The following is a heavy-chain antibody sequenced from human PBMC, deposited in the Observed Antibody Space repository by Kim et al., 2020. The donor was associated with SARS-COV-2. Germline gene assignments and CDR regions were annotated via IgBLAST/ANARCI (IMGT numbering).Heavy chain of an antibody. Sequence: SETLSLTCAVSGGSFSGHYWTWIRQTPGKGLEWIGEILHSGSTTYNPSLKSRVTISVDTSKSQFSLKLTSVTAADTAVYFCARESRWGLLEGYFDIWGQGTTVTVSS. CDR1: GGSFSGHY. V-gene: IGHV4-34*12. J-gene: IGHJ3*02. D-gene: IGHD3-16*02. CDR3: ARESRWGLLEGYFDI. CDR2: ILHSGST.